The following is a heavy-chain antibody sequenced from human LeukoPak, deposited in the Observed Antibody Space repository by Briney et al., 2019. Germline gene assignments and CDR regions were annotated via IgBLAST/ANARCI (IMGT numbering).Heavy chain of an antibody. V-gene: IGHV3-23*01. CDR2: ISGSGGST. CDR1: GFTFTTYA. Sequence: PGGSLRLSCAASGFTFTTYAMSWVRQAPGKGLEWVSAISGSGGSTYYADSVKGRFTISRDNAKNSLYLQMNSLRDEDTAVYYCARDTISYYYDSIHWGQGTLVTVSS. J-gene: IGHJ1*01. CDR3: ARDTISYYYDSIH. D-gene: IGHD3-22*01.